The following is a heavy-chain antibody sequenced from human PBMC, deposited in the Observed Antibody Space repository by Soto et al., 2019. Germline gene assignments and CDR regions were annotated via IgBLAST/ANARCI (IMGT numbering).Heavy chain of an antibody. V-gene: IGHV4-31*03. CDR3: ARGYDILTGYYSFDY. CDR1: GGSISSGGYY. J-gene: IGHJ4*02. CDR2: IYYSGST. Sequence: PSETLSLTCTVSGGSISSGGYYWSWIRQHPGKGLEWIGYIYYSGSTYYNPSLKSRVTISVDTSKNQFSLKLSSVTAADTAVYYCARGYDILTGYYSFDYWGQGTLVTVS. D-gene: IGHD3-9*01.